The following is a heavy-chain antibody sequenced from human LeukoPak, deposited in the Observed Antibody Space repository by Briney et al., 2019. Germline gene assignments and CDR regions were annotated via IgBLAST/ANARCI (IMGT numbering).Heavy chain of an antibody. CDR2: IKQDGSEK. D-gene: IGHD5-24*01. V-gene: IGHV3-7*01. CDR1: GFTFSSYW. Sequence: GGSLRLSCAASGFTFSSYWMSWVRQAPGKGLEWVANIKQDGSEKYYVDSVKGRFTISRDNAKNSLYLQMNSLRAEDTAVYYCARDEEMATINGGGYFDYWGQGTLVTVSS. CDR3: ARDEEMATINGGGYFDY. J-gene: IGHJ4*02.